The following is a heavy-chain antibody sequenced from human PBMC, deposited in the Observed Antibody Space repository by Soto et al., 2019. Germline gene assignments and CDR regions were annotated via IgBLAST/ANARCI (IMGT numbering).Heavy chain of an antibody. CDR2: VSYDGRNK. Sequence: QVQLVESGGGVVQPGRSLRLSCAASGFTFSSYGILWVRQAPGKGLEWVALVSYDGRNKYYADSVKGRFSISRDNFQNTMYLQKNSLRTEDTAVYYCVKGADHGSGSYYTLDNWGQGTLVTVAS. D-gene: IGHD3-10*01. CDR1: GFTFSSYG. J-gene: IGHJ4*02. V-gene: IGHV3-30*18. CDR3: VKGADHGSGSYYTLDN.